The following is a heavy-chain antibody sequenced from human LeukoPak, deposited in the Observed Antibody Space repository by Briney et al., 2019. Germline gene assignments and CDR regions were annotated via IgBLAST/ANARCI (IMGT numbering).Heavy chain of an antibody. J-gene: IGHJ6*03. V-gene: IGHV3-48*01. CDR1: GFTFSSYS. Sequence: GGSLRLSCAASGFTFSSYSMNWVRQAPGKGLEWVSYISSSSSTIYYADSVKGRFTISRDNAKNSLYLQMNSLRAEDTAVYYCAKGETYYDIFSYYMDVWGKGTTVTISS. CDR2: ISSSSSTI. CDR3: AKGETYYDIFSYYMDV. D-gene: IGHD3-9*01.